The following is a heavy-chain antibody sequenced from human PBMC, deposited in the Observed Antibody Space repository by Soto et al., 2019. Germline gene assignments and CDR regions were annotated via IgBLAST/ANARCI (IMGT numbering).Heavy chain of an antibody. CDR3: ARRYGGNLDY. V-gene: IGHV4-39*01. CDR1: GGSISSSSYY. J-gene: IGHJ4*02. CDR2: IYYSGST. Sequence: SSETLSLTCTVSGGSISSSSYYWGCIRQPPGKGLEWIGSIYYSGSTYYNPSLKSRVTISVDTSKNQFSLKLSSVTAADTAVYYCARRYGGNLDYWGQGTLVTVSS. D-gene: IGHD1-26*01.